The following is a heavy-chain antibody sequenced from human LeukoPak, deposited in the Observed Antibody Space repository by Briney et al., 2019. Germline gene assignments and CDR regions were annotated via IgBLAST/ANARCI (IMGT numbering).Heavy chain of an antibody. D-gene: IGHD3-22*01. CDR1: GGTFSSYA. J-gene: IGHJ4*02. CDR2: MNPNSGKT. Sequence: ASVKVSCKASGGTFSSYAISWVRQAPGQGLEWMGWMNPNSGKTGYAQKFQGRVTLTRNTSISTAYMELSSLRSEDTAVYYCARGVDSSSWYRFHYWGQGTLVTVSS. CDR3: ARGVDSSSWYRFHY. V-gene: IGHV1-8*03.